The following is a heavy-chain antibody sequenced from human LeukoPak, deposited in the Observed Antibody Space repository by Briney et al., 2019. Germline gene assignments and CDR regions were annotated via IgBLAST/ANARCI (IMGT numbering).Heavy chain of an antibody. Sequence: SETLSLTCAVYGGAFSGYYWSWIRQPPGTGLEWIGEINHSGSTNYNPSLKSRVTISVDTSKNQFSLKLSSVPAADTAVYYCAIPHYYGSGSDSFDILGEGKMVTVSS. CDR2: INHSGST. V-gene: IGHV4-34*01. D-gene: IGHD3-10*01. CDR3: AIPHYYGSGSDSFDI. CDR1: GGAFSGYY. J-gene: IGHJ3*02.